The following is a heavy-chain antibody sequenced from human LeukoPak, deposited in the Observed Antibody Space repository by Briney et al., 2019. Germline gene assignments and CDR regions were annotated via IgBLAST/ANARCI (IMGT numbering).Heavy chain of an antibody. CDR3: ARDRAYGLDV. V-gene: IGHV3-23*01. CDR2: ISASGSPT. CDR1: GFTFSSFA. J-gene: IGHJ6*02. Sequence: GGSLRLSCAASGFTFSSFAMTWVRQAPGKRLEWVSLISASGSPTYYADSVKGRFTISRDNAKNTLYLQMSSLRVEGTAVYYCARDRAYGLDVWGQGTTVTASS.